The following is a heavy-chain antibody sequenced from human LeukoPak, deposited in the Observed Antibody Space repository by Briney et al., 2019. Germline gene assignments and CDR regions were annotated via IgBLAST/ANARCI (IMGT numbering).Heavy chain of an antibody. D-gene: IGHD4-17*01. CDR1: GGSISSGGYS. J-gene: IGHJ4*02. Sequence: SETLSLACAVSGGSISSGGYSWSWIRQPPGKGLEWIGYIYHSGSTYYNPSLKSRVTISVDTSKNQFSLKLSSVTAADTAVYYCARDGDYGFFDYWGQGTLVTVSS. CDR3: ARDGDYGFFDY. V-gene: IGHV4-30-2*05. CDR2: IYHSGST.